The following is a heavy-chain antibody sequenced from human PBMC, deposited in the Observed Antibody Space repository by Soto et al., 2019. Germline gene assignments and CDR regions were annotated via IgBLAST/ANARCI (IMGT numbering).Heavy chain of an antibody. CDR1: GFTFSSYS. V-gene: IGHV3-21*01. CDR2: ISSSSSYI. D-gene: IGHD2-21*02. CDR3: ARLRMSVVVTATPGDMDV. Sequence: GGSLRLSCAASGFTFSSYSINWVRQAPGKGLEWVSSISSSSSYIYYADSVEGRFTISRDNAKNSLYLQMNSLRAEDTAVYYCARLRMSVVVTATPGDMDVWGQGTTVTVSS. J-gene: IGHJ6*02.